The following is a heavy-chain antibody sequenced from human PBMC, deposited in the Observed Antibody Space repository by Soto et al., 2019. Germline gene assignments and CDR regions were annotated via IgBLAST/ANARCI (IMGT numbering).Heavy chain of an antibody. J-gene: IGHJ6*02. CDR3: AKDAPQITGTTDYGMDV. CDR2: ISGSGGST. V-gene: IGHV3-23*01. D-gene: IGHD1-20*01. Sequence: PGGSLRLSCAASGFTFSSYAMSWVRQVPGKGLEWVSAISGSGGSTYYADSVKGRFTISRDNSKNTLYLQMNSLRAEDTAVYYCAKDAPQITGTTDYGMDVWGQGTTVTVSS. CDR1: GFTFSSYA.